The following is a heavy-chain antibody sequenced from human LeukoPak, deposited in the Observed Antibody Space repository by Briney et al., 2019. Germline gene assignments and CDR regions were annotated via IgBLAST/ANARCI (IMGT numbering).Heavy chain of an antibody. CDR1: GFTFSSYG. CDR3: ARDEAREGY. Sequence: PGGSLRLSCAASGFTFSSYGMHWVRQAPGKGLEWVSVIYSGGSTYYADSVKGRFTISRDNSKNTLYLQMNSLRAEDTAVYYCARDEAREGYWGQGTLVTVSS. CDR2: IYSGGST. V-gene: IGHV3-53*01. J-gene: IGHJ4*02.